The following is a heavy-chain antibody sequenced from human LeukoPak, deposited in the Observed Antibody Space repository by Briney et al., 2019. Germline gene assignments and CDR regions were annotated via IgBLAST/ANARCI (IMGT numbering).Heavy chain of an antibody. D-gene: IGHD1-1*01. V-gene: IGHV1-18*01. CDR1: GYTFTSYG. CDR2: ISAYNGNT. J-gene: IGHJ5*02. Sequence: GESLKISCKGSGYTFTSYGISWVRQAPGQGLEWMGWISAYNGNTNYAQKLQGRVTMTTDTSTSTAYMELRSLRSDDTAVYYCARDQLSRGVWFDPWGQGTLVTVSS. CDR3: ARDQLSRGVWFDP.